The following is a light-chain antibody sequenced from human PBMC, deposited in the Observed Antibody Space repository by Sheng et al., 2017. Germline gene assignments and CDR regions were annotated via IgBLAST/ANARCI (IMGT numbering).Light chain of an antibody. CDR2: DAN. CDR1: QSIRSY. CDR3: QQYYSFPFT. Sequence: IRMTQSPSSLSASTGDRVTITCRASQSIRSYLAWYQQKPGKAPKLLMYDANTLQSGVPSRFSGSGSGTDFTLTITYLQSEDFATYFCQQYYSFPFTFGPGTKVGYQT. J-gene: IGKJ3*01. V-gene: IGKV1-8*01.